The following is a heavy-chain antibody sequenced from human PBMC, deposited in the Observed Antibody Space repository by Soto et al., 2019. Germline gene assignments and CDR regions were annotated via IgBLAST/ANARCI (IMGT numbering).Heavy chain of an antibody. CDR3: ARDWHSSGWFPQADNWFDP. D-gene: IGHD6-19*01. CDR2: ISPIFGTA. Sequence: SVKVSRKASAGSFSSYAIRWGRLAPGQGLEWIRGISPIFGTANDAQKFQGRVTITTDESTSTAYMELSSLRSEDTAVYYCARDWHSSGWFPQADNWFDPWGQGTLDTVTP. V-gene: IGHV1-69*05. CDR1: AGSFSSYA. J-gene: IGHJ5*02.